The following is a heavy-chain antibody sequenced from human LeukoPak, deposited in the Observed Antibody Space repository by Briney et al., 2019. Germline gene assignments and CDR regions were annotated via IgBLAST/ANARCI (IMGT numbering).Heavy chain of an antibody. CDR2: INWNGGST. V-gene: IGHV3-20*04. CDR3: ARGIRFLEWLSGSDY. Sequence: GGSLRLSCAASGFTFDDYGMSWVRQAPGKGLEWVSGINWNGGSTGYADSVKGRFTISRDNAKNSLYLQMNSLRVEDTALYYCARGIRFLEWLSGSDYWGREPWSPSPQ. CDR1: GFTFDDYG. D-gene: IGHD3-3*01. J-gene: IGHJ4*02.